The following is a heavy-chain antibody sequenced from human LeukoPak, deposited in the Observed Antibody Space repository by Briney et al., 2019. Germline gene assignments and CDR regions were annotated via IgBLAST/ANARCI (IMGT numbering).Heavy chain of an antibody. V-gene: IGHV4-59*01. D-gene: IGHD5-24*01. J-gene: IGHJ2*01. CDR3: ARGRDGYNYYWYFDL. CDR2: IYYSGST. CDR1: GGSISSYY. Sequence: SETLSLTCTVSGGSISSYYWSWIRQPPGKGLEWIGYIYYSGSTNYNPSLKSRVTISVDTSKNQFSLKLSSVTAADTAVYYCARGRDGYNYYWYFDLWGRGTLVTVSS.